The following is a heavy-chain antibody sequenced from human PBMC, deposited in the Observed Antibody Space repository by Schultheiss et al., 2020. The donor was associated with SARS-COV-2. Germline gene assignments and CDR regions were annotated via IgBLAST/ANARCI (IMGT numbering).Heavy chain of an antibody. CDR2: IKSKTDGGTT. CDR1: GFTVSSNY. Sequence: GGSLRLSCAASGFTVSSNYMSWVRQAPGKGLEWVGRIKSKTDGGTTDYAAPVKGRFTISRDNAKNMVYLQMNSLRAEDTAVYYCANLPHFIAAAGEIDYWGQGTLVTVSS. V-gene: IGHV3-15*05. CDR3: ANLPHFIAAAGEIDY. D-gene: IGHD6-13*01. J-gene: IGHJ4*02.